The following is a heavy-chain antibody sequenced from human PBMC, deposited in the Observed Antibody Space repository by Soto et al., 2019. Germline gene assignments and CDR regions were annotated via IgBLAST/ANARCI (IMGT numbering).Heavy chain of an antibody. J-gene: IGHJ4*01. Sequence: PGESLKISCQSPGYSLTTYLIAWVRQMPGKGLGWVGIIYPGDYDTRYGPSFEGHVTISVDKSISTAFLQWNSLKASDNAIYYCARHSTSAPKDYWGQGTLVTVSS. V-gene: IGHV5-51*01. D-gene: IGHD3-10*01. CDR3: ARHSTSAPKDY. CDR1: GYSLTTYL. CDR2: IYPGDYDT.